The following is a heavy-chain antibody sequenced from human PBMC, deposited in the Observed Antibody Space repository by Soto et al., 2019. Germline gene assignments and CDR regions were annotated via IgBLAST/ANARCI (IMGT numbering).Heavy chain of an antibody. Sequence: LRLSCAASGFTFSSYAMHLVRQAPGKGLEWVAVISYDGSNKYYADSVKGRFTISRDNSKNTLYLQMNSLRAEDTAVYYCARDVGVWGRGTTVTVSS. V-gene: IGHV3-30-3*01. CDR3: ARDVGV. CDR2: ISYDGSNK. CDR1: GFTFSSYA. J-gene: IGHJ6*04.